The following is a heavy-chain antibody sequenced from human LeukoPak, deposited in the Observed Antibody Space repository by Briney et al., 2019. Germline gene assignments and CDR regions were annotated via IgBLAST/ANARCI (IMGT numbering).Heavy chain of an antibody. V-gene: IGHV3-23*01. CDR3: AKETVVVVAATPDAFDI. D-gene: IGHD2-15*01. CDR1: GLTFSSYS. CDR2: IIGGGGST. Sequence: QTGGSLTLSWAPSGLTFSSYSMSWVRQPPGRGLEWVSGIIGGGGSTPYPASVKDWFTISRDKSKNKLYLQMNSLRAEDTAVYYCAKETVVVVAATPDAFDIWGQGTMVTVSS. J-gene: IGHJ3*02.